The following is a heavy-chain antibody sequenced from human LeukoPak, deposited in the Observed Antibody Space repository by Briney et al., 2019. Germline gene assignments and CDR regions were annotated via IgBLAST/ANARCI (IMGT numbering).Heavy chain of an antibody. CDR2: INPSSGGT. V-gene: IGHV1-2*06. D-gene: IGHD1-26*01. J-gene: IGHJ4*02. CDR1: GYTFTGYY. Sequence: ASVKVSCKASGYTFTGYYMRWVRQAPGQGLEWMGRINPSSGGTNYAQKFQGRVTMTRDTSISTAYMELSRLRSDDTAVYYCARAKIVGATDLDYWGQGTLVTVSS. CDR3: ARAKIVGATDLDY.